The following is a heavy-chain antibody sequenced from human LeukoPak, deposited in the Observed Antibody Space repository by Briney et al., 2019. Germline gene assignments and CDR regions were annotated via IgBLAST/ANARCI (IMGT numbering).Heavy chain of an antibody. CDR2: IIPIFGTA. Sequence: APVKVSCKASGGTFSSYAISWVRQAPGQGLEWMGGIIPIFGTANYAQKFQGRVTITADESTSTAYMELSSLRSEDTAVYYCARDRAASYYFDYWGQGTLVTVSS. CDR3: ARDRAASYYFDY. J-gene: IGHJ4*02. D-gene: IGHD6-25*01. V-gene: IGHV1-69*13. CDR1: GGTFSSYA.